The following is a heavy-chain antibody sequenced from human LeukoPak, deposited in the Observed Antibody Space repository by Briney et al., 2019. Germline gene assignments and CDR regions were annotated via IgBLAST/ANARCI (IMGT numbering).Heavy chain of an antibody. CDR1: GGTFSSYA. CDR2: IIPIFGTA. J-gene: IGHJ3*02. D-gene: IGHD3-22*01. Sequence: GASVKVSCKASGGTFSSYAISWVRQAPGQGLEWMGGIIPIFGTANYAQKFQGRVTITADESTSTAYMELSSLRSEDTAVYYCARDQALNYYDSSGLGAFDIWGQGTMVTASS. CDR3: ARDQALNYYDSSGLGAFDI. V-gene: IGHV1-69*13.